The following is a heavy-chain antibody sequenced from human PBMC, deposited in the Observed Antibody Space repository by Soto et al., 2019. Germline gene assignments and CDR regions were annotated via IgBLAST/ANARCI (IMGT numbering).Heavy chain of an antibody. J-gene: IGHJ4*02. D-gene: IGHD2-2*01. CDR2: IKFDGGVK. Sequence: LRLCCAASGFTFSDYWMSWVRQAPGKGPEWVANIKFDGGVKQYVDSVRGRFTISRDNSRNSLFLQMNSLRAGDTAVYYCVKDGGYCSSTTCYSPRNHYFDSWGQGTLVTVSS. CDR3: VKDGGYCSSTTCYSPRNHYFDS. V-gene: IGHV3-7*03. CDR1: GFTFSDYW.